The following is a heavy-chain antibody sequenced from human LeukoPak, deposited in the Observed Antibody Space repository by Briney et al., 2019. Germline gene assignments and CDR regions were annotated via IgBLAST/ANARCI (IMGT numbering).Heavy chain of an antibody. Sequence: GGSLRLSCAASGFTFSSYAMSWVRQAPGKGLEWVSAISGSGGSTYYADSVKGRFTISRDNSKNTLYLQMNSLRAEDTAVYYCAKDSVYCSSTSCYAVRGWFDPWGQGTLVTVSS. J-gene: IGHJ5*02. CDR3: AKDSVYCSSTSCYAVRGWFDP. CDR2: ISGSGGST. D-gene: IGHD2-2*01. CDR1: GFTFSSYA. V-gene: IGHV3-23*01.